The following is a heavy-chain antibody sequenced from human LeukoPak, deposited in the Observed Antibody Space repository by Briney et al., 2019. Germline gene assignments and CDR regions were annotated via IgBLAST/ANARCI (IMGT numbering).Heavy chain of an antibody. Sequence: GGSLRLSCAASGFIFSSYAMHWVRQCPGKGLERMTVISYDGSNKYYADSVKGRFTISRDNSKNTLYLQMDSLRAEDTAVYYCAKILWNYVVRCGPRPSDHWGQGTLVTVSS. D-gene: IGHD3-16*01. CDR3: AKILWNYVVRCGPRPSDH. CDR2: ISYDGSNK. J-gene: IGHJ4*02. CDR1: GFIFSSYA. V-gene: IGHV3-30-3*01.